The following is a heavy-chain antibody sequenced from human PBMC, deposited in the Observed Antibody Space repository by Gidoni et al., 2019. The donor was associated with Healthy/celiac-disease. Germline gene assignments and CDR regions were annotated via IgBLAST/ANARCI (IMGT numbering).Heavy chain of an antibody. CDR3: ARGRIVVVPAAPFQH. J-gene: IGHJ1*01. Sequence: QVQLVGSGGGVVQPGRSLRLSCAASGFTFSSYAMHWVRQAPGKGLEWVAVISYDGSTKYYAYTVKVRFTSSRDNSKNTLYLQMNSLRAEDTAVYYCARGRIVVVPAAPFQHWGQGTLVTVSS. CDR2: ISYDGSTK. CDR1: GFTFSSYA. V-gene: IGHV3-30-3*01. D-gene: IGHD2-2*01.